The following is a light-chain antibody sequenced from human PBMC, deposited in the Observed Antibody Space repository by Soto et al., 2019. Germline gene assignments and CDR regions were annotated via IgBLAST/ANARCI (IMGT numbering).Light chain of an antibody. CDR2: AVS. J-gene: IGLJ1*01. CDR3: SSYTSDSSYV. CDR1: SSDVGLYDY. V-gene: IGLV2-14*01. Sequence: QSALTQPASVSWSPGQSITISCTGTSSDVGLYDYVSWYQQHPGKAPQLMIYAVSNRPSGVSNRFSASKSGNTASLFISGLQAEDEADYYCSSYTSDSSYVFGAGTKGTVL.